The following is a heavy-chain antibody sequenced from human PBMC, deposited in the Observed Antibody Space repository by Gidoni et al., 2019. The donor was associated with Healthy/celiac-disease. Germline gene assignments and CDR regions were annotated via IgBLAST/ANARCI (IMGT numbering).Heavy chain of an antibody. CDR3: AREASSSWYLAVAGTPGGGDYYYYGMDV. CDR2: INPSGGST. CDR1: GYTFTSYY. Sequence: QVQLVQSGAEVKKPGASVKVSCKASGYTFTSYYMNWVRQAPGQGLEWMGIINPSGGSTSYAQKFQGRVTMTRDTSTSTVYMELSSLRSEDTAVYYCAREASSSWYLAVAGTPGGGDYYYYGMDVWGQGTTVTVSS. V-gene: IGHV1-46*01. J-gene: IGHJ6*02. D-gene: IGHD6-19*01.